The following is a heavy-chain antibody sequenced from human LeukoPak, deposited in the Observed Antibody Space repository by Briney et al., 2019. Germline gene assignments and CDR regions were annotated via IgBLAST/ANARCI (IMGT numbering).Heavy chain of an antibody. CDR2: IIPIFGTA. CDR3: ATDGRSYDSSAYYYFDY. J-gene: IGHJ4*02. D-gene: IGHD3-22*01. CDR1: GGTFSSYA. V-gene: IGHV1-69*13. Sequence: SVKVSCKASGGTFSSYAISWVRQAPGQGLEWMGGIIPIFGTANYAQKFQGRVTITADESTSTAYMELSSLRSEDTAVYYCATDGRSYDSSAYYYFDYWGQGTLVTVSS.